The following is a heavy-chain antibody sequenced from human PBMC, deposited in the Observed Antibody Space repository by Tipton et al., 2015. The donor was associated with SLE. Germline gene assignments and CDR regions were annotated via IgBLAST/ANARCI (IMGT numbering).Heavy chain of an antibody. CDR3: ARMDVLEWLGDLRNGFDL. CDR2: ISAYNGDT. V-gene: IGHV1-18*04. CDR1: GYTFSSFG. J-gene: IGHJ3*01. Sequence: QLVQSGAEVKKPGASVKVSCQASGYTFSSFGISWVRQGPGQGLEWLGWISAYNGDTKYAQKFHGRVTMTTDTSTSTAYMELRSLRSDDTAVYYCARMDVLEWLGDLRNGFDLWGQGTTVTVSS. D-gene: IGHD3-10*01.